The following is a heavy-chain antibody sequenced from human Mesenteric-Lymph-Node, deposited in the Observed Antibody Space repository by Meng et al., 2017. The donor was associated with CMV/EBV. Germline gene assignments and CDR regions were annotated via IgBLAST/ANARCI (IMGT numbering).Heavy chain of an antibody. J-gene: IGHJ4*02. D-gene: IGHD3-10*01. CDR2: LIPILGST. Sequence: YGFNWVRQAPGQVLECVGGLIPILGSTNYAQNFPGRATITADEATSTVYLELSSLTSEDTAVFYCARQNRKYFETGSYYGGYYFDYWGQGTLVTVSS. CDR3: ARQNRKYFETGSYYGGYYFDY. CDR1: YG. V-gene: IGHV1-69*01.